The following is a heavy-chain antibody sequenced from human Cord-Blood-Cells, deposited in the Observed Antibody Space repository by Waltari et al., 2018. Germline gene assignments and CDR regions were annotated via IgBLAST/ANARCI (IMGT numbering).Heavy chain of an antibody. CDR3: ARGRVYDIVVVPAAKGAFDI. D-gene: IGHD2-2*01. V-gene: IGHV4-38-2*02. CDR2: IYQSGST. Sequence: QVQLQESGPGLVKPSETLSLTCTVSGYSISSGYYWGWIRQPPGKGLDWSGSIYQSGSTYYNPSLKSRVTISVDTSKNQFSLKLSSVTAADTAVYYCARGRVYDIVVVPAAKGAFDIWGQGTMVTVSS. J-gene: IGHJ3*02. CDR1: GYSISSGYY.